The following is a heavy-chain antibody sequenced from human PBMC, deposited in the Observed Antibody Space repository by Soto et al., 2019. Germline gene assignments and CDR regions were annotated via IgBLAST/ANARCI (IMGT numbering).Heavy chain of an antibody. CDR3: ARVQMATLYFDY. J-gene: IGHJ4*02. V-gene: IGHV4-59*01. CDR1: GGSISSYY. Sequence: SETLSLTCTVSGGSISSYYWSWVRQPPGKGLEWIGYIYYSGTHNYNPSFKSRLTISIDTSKNQFPLKLNSVTAADTAVYYCARVQMATLYFDYWGQGTLVTVSS. CDR2: IYYSGTH. D-gene: IGHD5-12*01.